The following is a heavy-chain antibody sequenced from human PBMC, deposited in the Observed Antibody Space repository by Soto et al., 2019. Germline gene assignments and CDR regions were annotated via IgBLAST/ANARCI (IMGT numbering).Heavy chain of an antibody. Sequence: QVQLVQSGAEVKKPGASVKVSCKASGYTFTSYGISWVRQAPGQGLEWMGWISAYNGNTKYSQKFQGRVTITRDTSASTAYMELSSLRSEDTAVYYCARAPYYGSGSSIPPNFDYWGQGTLVTVSS. D-gene: IGHD3-10*01. CDR3: ARAPYYGSGSSIPPNFDY. V-gene: IGHV1-18*04. CDR1: GYTFTSYG. J-gene: IGHJ4*02. CDR2: ISAYNGNT.